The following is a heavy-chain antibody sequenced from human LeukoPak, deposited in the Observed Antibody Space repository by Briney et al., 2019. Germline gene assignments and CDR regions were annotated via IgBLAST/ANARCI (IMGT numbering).Heavy chain of an antibody. CDR1: GYTFTGFF. CDR2: INSNNGKA. V-gene: IGHV1-2*02. CDR3: ARAPLGKSFDH. Sequence: ASVRVSCKASGYTFTGFFMHWLRQAPGQGPEWMGWINSNNGKAVYAQKFQGRVNMTRDTSISTTFLDLSGLRLDDTAIYYCARAPLGKSFDHWGQGTLVTVSS. J-gene: IGHJ4*02. D-gene: IGHD7-27*01.